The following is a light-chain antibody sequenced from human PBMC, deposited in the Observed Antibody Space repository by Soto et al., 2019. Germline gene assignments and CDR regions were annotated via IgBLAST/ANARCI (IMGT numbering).Light chain of an antibody. V-gene: IGKV4-1*01. J-gene: IGKJ2*03. CDR3: QQYYSTPYS. Sequence: DIMMTQSPDSLAVSLGERATIDCKSNQSVLYSSNNKNHLAWYQQKPGQPPKLLIYWASTRESGVPDRFSGSGSGTDFTLTISSLQVEDVAVYYCQQYYSTPYSFGQGTKLEIK. CDR1: QSVLYSSNNKNH. CDR2: WAS.